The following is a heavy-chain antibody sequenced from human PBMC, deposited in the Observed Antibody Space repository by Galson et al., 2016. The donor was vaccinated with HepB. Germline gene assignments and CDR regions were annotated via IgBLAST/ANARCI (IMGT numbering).Heavy chain of an antibody. CDR1: GFTFSNYC. D-gene: IGHD4-17*01. CDR3: AKDIRGWTTVTAENDN. V-gene: IGHV3-30*18. CDR2: ISYDGSLK. J-gene: IGHJ4*02. Sequence: SLRLSCAASGFTFSNYCMHWVRQAPGKGLEWVAVISYDGSLKYYGDSGKGRFTISRDNSKNTLSLQMNSLRVEDTAVYYCAKDIRGWTTVTAENDNWGQGTLVTVSS.